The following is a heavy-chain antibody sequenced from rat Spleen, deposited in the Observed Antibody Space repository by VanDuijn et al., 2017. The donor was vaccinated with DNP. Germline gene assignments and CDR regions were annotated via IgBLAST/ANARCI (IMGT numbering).Heavy chain of an antibody. CDR1: GFSLTDYS. CDR3: ARETAEFTVGPMDA. J-gene: IGHJ4*01. Sequence: QVQLKESGPGLVQPSQTLSLTCTVSGFSLTDYSVHWVRQPPGKGLEWMGRIRANGITDYNSALTSRLSRSRDTSKSQVFLKMNSIQTDDSAIYFCARETAEFTVGPMDAWGQGTSVTVSS. D-gene: IGHD1-1*01. CDR2: IRANGIT. V-gene: IGHV2-19*01.